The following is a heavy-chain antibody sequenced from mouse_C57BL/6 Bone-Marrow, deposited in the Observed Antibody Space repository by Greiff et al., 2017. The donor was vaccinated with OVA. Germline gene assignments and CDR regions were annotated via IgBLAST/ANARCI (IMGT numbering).Heavy chain of an antibody. V-gene: IGHV5-17*01. J-gene: IGHJ2*01. D-gene: IGHD2-5*01. Sequence: VQLQQSGGGLVKPGGSLKLSCAASGFTFSDYGMHWVRQAPEKGLEWVAYISSGSSTIYYADTVKGRFTISRDNAKNTLFLQMTSLRSEDTAMYYGAREDYSNYVYSDYWGQGTTLTVSS. CDR1: GFTFSDYG. CDR3: AREDYSNYVYSDY. CDR2: ISSGSSTI.